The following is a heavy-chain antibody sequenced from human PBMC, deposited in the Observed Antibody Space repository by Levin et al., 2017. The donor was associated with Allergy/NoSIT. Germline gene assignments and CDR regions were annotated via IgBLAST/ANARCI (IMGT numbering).Heavy chain of an antibody. CDR1: DDSITTNW. Sequence: SETLSLTFSVSDDSITTNWWSWVRQSPGKGLEWIGEIHHSGNTNYNPSFKSRLSISMDISKNQVSLKLTSMTAADTAVYYCARHADSGFSLGYWSQGTKVTVSS. J-gene: IGHJ4*02. CDR2: IHHSGNT. D-gene: IGHD5-12*01. CDR3: ARHADSGFSLGY. V-gene: IGHV4-4*02.